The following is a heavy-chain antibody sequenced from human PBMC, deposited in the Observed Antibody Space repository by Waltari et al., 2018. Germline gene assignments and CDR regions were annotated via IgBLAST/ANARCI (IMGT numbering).Heavy chain of an antibody. CDR2: ISWNSGSI. CDR1: GFTFDDYA. D-gene: IGHD3-10*01. CDR3: EAVRERFDY. J-gene: IGHJ4*02. Sequence: EVQLVESGGGLVQPGRPLRLSCAASGFTFDDYAMHWVRQAPGKGLEWVSGISWNSGSIGYADSVKGRFTISRDNAKNSLYLQMNSLRAEDTAVYYCEAVRERFDYWGQGTLVTVSS. V-gene: IGHV3-9*01.